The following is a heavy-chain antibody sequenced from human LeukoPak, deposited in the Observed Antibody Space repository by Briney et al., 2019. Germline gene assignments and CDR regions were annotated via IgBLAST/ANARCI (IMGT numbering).Heavy chain of an antibody. Sequence: ASVKVSCKVSGYTLTELSMHWVRQAPGKGLEWMGGFDPEDGETIYAQKFQGRVTMTEDTSTDTAYTELSSLRSEDTAVYYCATFGYSSGWSHFDYWGQGTLVTVSS. CDR3: ATFGYSSGWSHFDY. D-gene: IGHD6-19*01. CDR1: GYTLTELS. CDR2: FDPEDGET. J-gene: IGHJ4*02. V-gene: IGHV1-24*01.